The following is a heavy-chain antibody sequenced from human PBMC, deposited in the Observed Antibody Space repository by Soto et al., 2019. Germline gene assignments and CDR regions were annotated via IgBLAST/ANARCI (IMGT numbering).Heavy chain of an antibody. CDR1: GGSFSGYY. D-gene: IGHD2-2*01. CDR3: AKCSSTSCYLFDY. CDR2: INHSGST. Sequence: SETLSLTCAVYGGSFSGYYWSWIRQPPGKGLEWIGEINHSGSTNYNPSLKSRVTISVDTSKNQFSLKLSSVTAADTAVYYCAKCSSTSCYLFDYRGQGTLVSVSS. V-gene: IGHV4-34*01. J-gene: IGHJ4*02.